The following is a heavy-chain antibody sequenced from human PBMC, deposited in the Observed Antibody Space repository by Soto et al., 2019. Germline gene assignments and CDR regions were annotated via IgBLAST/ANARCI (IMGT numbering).Heavy chain of an antibody. CDR3: ASTSGSYYGDYYYGMDV. Sequence: ALRLSCSASGFTFSSYEMRWGRQAPGKGLEWVSYISSSGSTIYYADSGKGRFTISRDNAKNSLYLQMKSRRAEDTAVYYCASTSGSYYGDYYYGMDVWGQGTTVTVS. CDR1: GFTFSSYE. J-gene: IGHJ6*02. V-gene: IGHV3-48*03. CDR2: ISSSGSTI. D-gene: IGHD1-26*01.